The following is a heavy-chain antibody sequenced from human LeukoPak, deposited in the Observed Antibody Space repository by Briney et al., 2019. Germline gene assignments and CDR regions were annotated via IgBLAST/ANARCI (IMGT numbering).Heavy chain of an antibody. D-gene: IGHD2-21*01. CDR3: AKSLVVVNDPPDY. Sequence: GGSLSLSCAASGFTFSTCWMTWVRQAPGKGLEGVANIKQDRSERYYVDSVKGRFTISRDNAKSSLYLQMNSLRAEDTAVYYCAKSLVVVNDPPDYWGQGTLVTVSS. CDR1: GFTFSTCW. V-gene: IGHV3-7*01. CDR2: IKQDRSER. J-gene: IGHJ4*02.